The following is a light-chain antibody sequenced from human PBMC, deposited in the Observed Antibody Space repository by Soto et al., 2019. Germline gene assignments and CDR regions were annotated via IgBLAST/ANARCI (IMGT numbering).Light chain of an antibody. V-gene: IGKV3-15*01. CDR3: QQYNNWQVT. Sequence: EIVMTQSPATLSVSPGERATLFCRASQSVNSNLAWYQQKPGQAPRILIYDASTGATGLPARFSGSGSGTVCNLTISSLQSEDFAVYYCQQYNNWQVTLGGGTKVEIK. CDR2: DAS. J-gene: IGKJ4*01. CDR1: QSVNSN.